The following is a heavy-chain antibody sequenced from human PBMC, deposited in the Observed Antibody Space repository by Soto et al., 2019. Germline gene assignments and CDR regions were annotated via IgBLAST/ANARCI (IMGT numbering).Heavy chain of an antibody. CDR3: ARDLSSSWYLYSSDWSIYGMDV. D-gene: IGHD6-13*01. Sequence: QVQLVQSGAEVKKPGASVKVSCKASGYTFTSYGISWVRQAPGQGLEWMGWISAYNGKTNYAQKHQGRVTMTTDTATSTAYMELRSLRPDDTAVYYGARDLSSSWYLYSSDWSIYGMDVWGQGTTVTVSS. J-gene: IGHJ6*02. V-gene: IGHV1-18*01. CDR1: GYTFTSYG. CDR2: ISAYNGKT.